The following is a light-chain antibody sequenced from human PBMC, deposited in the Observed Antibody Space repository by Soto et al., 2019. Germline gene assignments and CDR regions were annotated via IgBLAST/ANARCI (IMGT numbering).Light chain of an antibody. J-gene: IGKJ1*01. CDR1: QTISTW. CDR3: QQYDSYPWT. CDR2: DAS. V-gene: IGKV1-5*01. Sequence: DSQLTQSRPTLSASVGHRFTITCRASQTISTWMAWYQQKPGKAPKFIVYDASTLQSGVASRFSGSGYGTEFNLTISSLQPDDFATYDCQQYDSYPWTFGQGTKVDIK.